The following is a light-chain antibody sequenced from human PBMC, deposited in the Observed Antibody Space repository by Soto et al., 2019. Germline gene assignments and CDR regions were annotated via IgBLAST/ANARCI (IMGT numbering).Light chain of an antibody. V-gene: IGKV3-20*01. CDR1: QSVSSN. CDR2: GAS. CDR3: QQYGSSPLT. J-gene: IGKJ4*01. Sequence: EIVLTQSPGTLSLSPWEIATLSCRASQSVSSNLAWYQQKPGQAPRLLIYGASTRATGVPDRFSGSGSGTDFTLTISRLDPEDFAVYYCQQYGSSPLTFGGGTKVDIK.